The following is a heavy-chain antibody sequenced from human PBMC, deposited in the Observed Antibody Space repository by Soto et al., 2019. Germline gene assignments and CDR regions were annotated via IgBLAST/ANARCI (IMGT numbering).Heavy chain of an antibody. J-gene: IGHJ5*02. CDR1: GGSISSYY. V-gene: IGHV4-59*08. CDR2: IYYSGST. Sequence: SETLSLTCTVSGGSISSYYWSWIRQPPGKGLEWIGYIYYSGSTNYNPSLKSRVTISVDTSKDQFSLKLSSVTAADTAVYYCARLTGRAAAVSWFDPWGQGTLVTVSS. D-gene: IGHD6-13*01. CDR3: ARLTGRAAAVSWFDP.